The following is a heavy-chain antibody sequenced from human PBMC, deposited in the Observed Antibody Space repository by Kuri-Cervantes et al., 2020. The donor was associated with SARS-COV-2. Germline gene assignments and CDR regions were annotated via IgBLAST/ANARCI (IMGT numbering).Heavy chain of an antibody. CDR1: GYTFTSYG. J-gene: IGHJ4*02. Sequence: ASVKVSCKASGYTFTSYGISWVRQAPGQGLEWMGWISAYNGNTNYAQKLQGRVTMTTDTSTSTAYMGLRSLRSDDTAVYYCARVSMVRGSRGYFDYWGQGTLVTVSS. CDR3: ARVSMVRGSRGYFDY. V-gene: IGHV1-18*01. CDR2: ISAYNGNT. D-gene: IGHD3-10*01.